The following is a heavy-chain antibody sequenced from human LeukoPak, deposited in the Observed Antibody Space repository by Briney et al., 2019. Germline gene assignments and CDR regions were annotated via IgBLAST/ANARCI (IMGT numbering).Heavy chain of an antibody. D-gene: IGHD2-15*01. J-gene: IGHJ4*02. V-gene: IGHV3-48*01. CDR3: VRGWDY. Sequence: GGSLRLSCAASGFTFSTYGMNWVRQSPGKGLEWVSYISHTSSAIYYADSVKGRFTISRDNAKNSLYLQMNNLRAEDTAVYYCVRGWDYWGQGTLVTVSS. CDR1: GFTFSTYG. CDR2: ISHTSSAI.